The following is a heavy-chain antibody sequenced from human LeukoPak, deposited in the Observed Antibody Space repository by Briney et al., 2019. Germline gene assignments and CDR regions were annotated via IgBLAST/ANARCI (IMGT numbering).Heavy chain of an antibody. CDR3: ARGEYSSSSGGFDY. Sequence: ASVKVSCKASGYTFTSYDINWVRQATGQGLEWMGWMNPNSGNTGYAQKFQGRVTITRNTSISTAYMELSSLRSEDTAVYYCARGEYSSSSGGFDYWGQGTLVTVSS. J-gene: IGHJ4*02. D-gene: IGHD6-6*01. V-gene: IGHV1-8*03. CDR1: GYTFTSYD. CDR2: MNPNSGNT.